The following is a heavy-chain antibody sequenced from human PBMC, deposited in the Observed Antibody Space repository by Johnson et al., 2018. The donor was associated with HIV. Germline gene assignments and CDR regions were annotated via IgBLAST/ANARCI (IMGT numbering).Heavy chain of an antibody. D-gene: IGHD6-6*01. CDR3: ALSGSSVVVSFVI. CDR1: GFTVSSNY. Sequence: VQLVESGGGLIQPGGSLRLSCAASGFTVSSNYMSWVRQAPGKGLEWVSVIYSGGSTYYADSVKGRFTISRDNSKNTLYLQMNSLRAEDTAVYYCALSGSSVVVSFVIWGQGKMVTVSS. V-gene: IGHV3-53*01. CDR2: IYSGGST. J-gene: IGHJ3*02.